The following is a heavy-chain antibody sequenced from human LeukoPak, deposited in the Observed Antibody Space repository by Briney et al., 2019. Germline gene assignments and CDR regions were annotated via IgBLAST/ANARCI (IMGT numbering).Heavy chain of an antibody. Sequence: KPSETLSLTCTVSGGSTNTYCWSWIRQPAEKGLEWIGRIYPSGSTYYNPSLKSRVTISIDKSKNQFSLRLTSVTAADTAVYYCARDRSGYSEYYLDYWGQGSLVTVSS. CDR3: ARDRSGYSEYYLDY. CDR1: GGSTNTYC. V-gene: IGHV4-4*07. D-gene: IGHD5-12*01. CDR2: IYPSGST. J-gene: IGHJ4*02.